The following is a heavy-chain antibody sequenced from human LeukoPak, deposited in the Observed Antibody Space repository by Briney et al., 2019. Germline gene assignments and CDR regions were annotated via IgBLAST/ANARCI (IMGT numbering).Heavy chain of an antibody. J-gene: IGHJ5*02. D-gene: IGHD3-9*01. Sequence: GTSVKVSCKASGFTFTSSAMQWVRQARGQRLEWIGWIVVGSGNTNYAQKFQERVTITRDMSTSTAYMELSSLRSEDTAVYYCARNDYDILTGYSPGEDNWFDPWGQGTLVTVSS. V-gene: IGHV1-58*02. CDR2: IVVGSGNT. CDR1: GFTFTSSA. CDR3: ARNDYDILTGYSPGEDNWFDP.